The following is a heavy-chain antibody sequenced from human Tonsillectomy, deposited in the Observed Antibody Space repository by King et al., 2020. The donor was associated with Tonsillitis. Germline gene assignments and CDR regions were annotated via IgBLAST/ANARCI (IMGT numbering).Heavy chain of an antibody. V-gene: IGHV5-51*01. CDR2: IYPGDSDT. Sequence: VQLVESGAELKKPGESLKISCTGSGYSFTTYWIGWVRQMPGKGLEWMGVIYPGDSDTRYSPSFQGQVSISADKSTNTAYLQWSSLKASDTAMYFCARPGGMGGDSLRGGLDVWGQGTTVIVSS. CDR3: ARPGGMGGDSLRGGLDV. CDR1: GYSFTTYW. J-gene: IGHJ6*02. D-gene: IGHD2-21*02.